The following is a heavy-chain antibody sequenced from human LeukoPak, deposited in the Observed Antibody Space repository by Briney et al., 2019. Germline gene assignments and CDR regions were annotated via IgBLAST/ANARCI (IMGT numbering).Heavy chain of an antibody. CDR2: ISSSGGST. CDR3: TKARTVYSSGCLDP. D-gene: IGHD6-19*01. V-gene: IGHV3-23*01. J-gene: IGHJ5*02. CDR1: GCSIHTYT. Sequence: GGSLTLSCVASGCSIHTYTMYWVRQAPGQGLEWVSAISSSGGSTYYADSVKGRFTISRDNSKNTLYLQMNSLRAEDAAVYYCTKARTVYSSGCLDPWGQGTLVTVSS.